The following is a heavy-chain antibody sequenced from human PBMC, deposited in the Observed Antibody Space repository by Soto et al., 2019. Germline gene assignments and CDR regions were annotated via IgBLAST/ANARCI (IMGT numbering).Heavy chain of an antibody. CDR3: AREPVAGIWFDP. V-gene: IGHV1-69*13. CDR1: GVTFSSYA. D-gene: IGHD6-19*01. J-gene: IGHJ5*02. Sequence: SVKVSCKASGVTFSSYAISWVRQAPGQGLEWMGGIIPIFGTANYAQKFQGRVTITADESTSTAYMELRSLRSDDTAVYYCAREPVAGIWFDPWGQGTLVTVSS. CDR2: IIPIFGTA.